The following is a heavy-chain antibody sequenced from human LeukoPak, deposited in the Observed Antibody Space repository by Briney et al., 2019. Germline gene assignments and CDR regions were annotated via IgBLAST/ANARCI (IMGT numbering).Heavy chain of an antibody. V-gene: IGHV3-53*01. CDR1: GFTVSSNY. CDR2: IYSGGST. CDR3: ARDSWQQLVLDY. Sequence: GGSLRLSCAASGFTVSSNYMSWVRQAPGKGLEWVSVIYSGGSTYYADSVKGRFTISRDNAKNTLYLQMNSLRAEDTAVYYCARDSWQQLVLDYWGQGTLVTVSS. J-gene: IGHJ4*02. D-gene: IGHD6-13*01.